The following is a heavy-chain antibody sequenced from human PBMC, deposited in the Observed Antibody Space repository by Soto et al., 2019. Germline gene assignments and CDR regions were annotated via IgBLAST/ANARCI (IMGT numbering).Heavy chain of an antibody. V-gene: IGHV4-30-4*01. CDR2: IYYSGST. CDR3: ARAGDSGGYGLGNWFDP. CDR1: GGSISSGDYY. D-gene: IGHD3-22*01. Sequence: SETLSLTCTVSGGSISSGDYYWSWIRQPPGKGLEWIGYIYYSGSTYYNPSLKSRVTISVDTSKNQFSLKLSSVTAADTAVYYCARAGDSGGYGLGNWFDPWGQGTLVTVSS. J-gene: IGHJ5*02.